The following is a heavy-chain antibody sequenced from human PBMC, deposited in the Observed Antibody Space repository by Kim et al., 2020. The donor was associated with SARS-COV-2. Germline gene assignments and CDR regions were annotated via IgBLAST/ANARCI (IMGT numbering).Heavy chain of an antibody. D-gene: IGHD2-15*01. CDR3: GRDLRRYCFTGSCYGMDV. Sequence: GGSLRLSCAASGFTFSSYAMHWVRQAPGKGLEWVLFIAYDGNNKYSIDSVRGRFTLSRDNSKNTVYLQMNNLRPEDTGVYYCGRDLRRYCFTGSCYGMDVWGQGTTVIVSS. J-gene: IGHJ6*02. V-gene: IGHV3-30*04. CDR2: IAYDGNNK. CDR1: GFTFSSYA.